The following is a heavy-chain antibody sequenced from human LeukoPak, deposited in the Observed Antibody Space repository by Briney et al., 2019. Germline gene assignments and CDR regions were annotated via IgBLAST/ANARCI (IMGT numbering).Heavy chain of an antibody. J-gene: IGHJ6*02. CDR3: AGANSRGATGVSIYYYGMDV. D-gene: IGHD1-26*01. CDR2: INPSGGST. Sequence: ASVKVSCKASGYTFTSYYMHWVRQAPGQGLEWMGIINPSGGSTSYAQKFQGRVTMTRDTSTSTVCMELSSLRSEDTAVYYCAGANSRGATGVSIYYYGMDVWGQGTTVTVSS. V-gene: IGHV1-46*01. CDR1: GYTFTSYY.